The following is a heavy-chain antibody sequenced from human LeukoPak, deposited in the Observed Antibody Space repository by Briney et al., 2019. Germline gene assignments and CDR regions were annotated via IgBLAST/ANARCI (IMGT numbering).Heavy chain of an antibody. Sequence: SGESLKISCKGSGYSFTGYWIGWVRQMPGKGLEWMGIIYPGDSDTRYSPSFQGQVTISADKSINTAYLQWSSLKASDTAIYYCVRQNSHLNWLDPWGQGTLVTVSS. V-gene: IGHV5-51*01. J-gene: IGHJ5*02. CDR2: IYPGDSDT. CDR1: GYSFTGYW. CDR3: VRQNSHLNWLDP.